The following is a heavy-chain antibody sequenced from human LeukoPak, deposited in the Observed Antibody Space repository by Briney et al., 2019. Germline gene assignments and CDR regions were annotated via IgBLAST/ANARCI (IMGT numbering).Heavy chain of an antibody. Sequence: SVKVSCKASGGTVRSNAISWVRQAPGQGLEWMGGIIPILGTTRYAQKFQSRVAITTDEFTSTVYMDLSSLTSEDTAVYYCARSESSYNALGGAYQGGYYYYMDVWGNGTPITVSS. J-gene: IGHJ6*03. CDR3: ARSESSYNALGGAYQGGYYYYMDV. CDR2: IIPILGTT. CDR1: GGTVRSNA. V-gene: IGHV1-69*05. D-gene: IGHD3-10*01.